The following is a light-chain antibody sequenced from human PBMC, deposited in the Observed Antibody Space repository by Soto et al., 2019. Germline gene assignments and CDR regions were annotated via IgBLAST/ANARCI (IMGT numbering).Light chain of an antibody. V-gene: IGKV2-28*01. CDR1: QSLLHSNGYNF. Sequence: DIVMTQSPLSLPVMPGEPASISCRSSQSLLHSNGYNFLDWYLQRPGQPPRLLIYLASNRSSGVPDRFSGSGSGTDFTLKISRVEAEDVGVYYCMQALQSPRTFGQGTKVEIK. CDR2: LAS. CDR3: MQALQSPRT. J-gene: IGKJ1*01.